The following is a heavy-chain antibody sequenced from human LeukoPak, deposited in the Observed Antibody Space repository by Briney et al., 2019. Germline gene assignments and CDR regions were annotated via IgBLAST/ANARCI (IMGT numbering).Heavy chain of an antibody. CDR1: GFTFSSYT. V-gene: IGHV3-53*01. CDR2: IYSGGST. D-gene: IGHD2/OR15-2a*01. J-gene: IGHJ4*02. Sequence: GGSLRLSCAASGFTFSSYTISWVRQAPGKGLEWVSVIYSGGSTYYADSVKGRFTISRDNSKNTLYLQMNSLRAEDAAVYYCARATLLSPFDYWGQGTLVTVSS. CDR3: ARATLLSPFDY.